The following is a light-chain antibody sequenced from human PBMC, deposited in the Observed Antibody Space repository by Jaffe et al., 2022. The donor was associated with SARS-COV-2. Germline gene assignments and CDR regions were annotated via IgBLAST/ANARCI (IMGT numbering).Light chain of an antibody. V-gene: IGKV3-11*01. Sequence: EIVLTQSPATLSLSPGERATLSCRASQNINHYLAWYQQKPGQAPRLLIYDASRRATGIPARFSGSGSGTDFTLTISSLEPEDFTVYYCQQRYKWPPEYTFGGGTKVEIK. CDR1: QNINHY. J-gene: IGKJ4*01. CDR2: DAS. CDR3: QQRYKWPPEYT.